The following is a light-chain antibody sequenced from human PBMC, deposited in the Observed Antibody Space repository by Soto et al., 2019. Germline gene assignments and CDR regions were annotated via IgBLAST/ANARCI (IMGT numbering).Light chain of an antibody. CDR2: AAS. V-gene: IGKV1-9*01. Sequence: QLTQSPSSLSASVGDRVTISCRASQGVGSYLAWYQQKPGKAPKLLIYAASTLQSGVPSRFSGSGSGTDFTLTISSLRPEDFATYYCQQLNSYPPWTFGQGTKV. CDR3: QQLNSYPPWT. CDR1: QGVGSY. J-gene: IGKJ1*01.